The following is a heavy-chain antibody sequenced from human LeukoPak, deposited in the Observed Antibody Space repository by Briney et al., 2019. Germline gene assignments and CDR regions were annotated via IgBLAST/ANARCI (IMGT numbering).Heavy chain of an antibody. Sequence: PGGSLRLSCAASGFTFSDYYMNWTRQAPGKGLEWVSYISSSGSTKYYADSVKGRFTISRDSAENSLYLQMNSLRAGDTAVYYCARGEDWFAPWGQGTLVTVSS. V-gene: IGHV3-11*01. CDR1: GFTFSDYY. J-gene: IGHJ5*02. CDR2: ISSSGSTK. CDR3: ARGEDWFAP.